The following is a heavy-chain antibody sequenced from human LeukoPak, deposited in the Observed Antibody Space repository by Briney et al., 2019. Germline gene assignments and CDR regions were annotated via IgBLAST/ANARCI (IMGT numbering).Heavy chain of an antibody. Sequence: GASVKVSCRASGYTFTSYAMHWVRQAPGQRLEWMGWINAGNGNTKYSRKFQGRVTITRDTSASTAYMELSSLRSEDTAVYYCARDPFNPDCSSTSCPDAFDIWGQGTMVTVSS. CDR2: INAGNGNT. J-gene: IGHJ3*02. CDR1: GYTFTSYA. CDR3: ARDPFNPDCSSTSCPDAFDI. D-gene: IGHD2-2*01. V-gene: IGHV1-3*01.